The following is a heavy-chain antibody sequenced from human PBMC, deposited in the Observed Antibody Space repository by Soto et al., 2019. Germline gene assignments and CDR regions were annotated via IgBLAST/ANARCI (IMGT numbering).Heavy chain of an antibody. CDR1: GGSFSGYY. V-gene: IGHV4-34*01. J-gene: IGHJ5*02. CDR2: INHSGST. D-gene: IGHD4-17*01. CDR3: ATGPKGDYGDERSWFDP. Sequence: PSETLSLTCAVYGGSFSGYYWSWIRQPPGKGLEWIGEINHSGSTNYNPSLKSRVTISVDTSKNQFSLKLSSVTAADTAVYYCATGPKGDYGDERSWFDPWGQGTLVTVSS.